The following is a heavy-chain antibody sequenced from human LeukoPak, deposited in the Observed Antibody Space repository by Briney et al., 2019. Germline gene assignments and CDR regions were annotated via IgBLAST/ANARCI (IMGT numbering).Heavy chain of an antibody. D-gene: IGHD2-21*01. J-gene: IGHJ6*03. CDR1: GYTFTGYY. CDR3: ARYNCGGDCYLYYYYMDV. CDR2: INPNSGGT. Sequence: ASVKFSCKASGYTFTGYYMHWVRQAPGQGLEWMGWINPNSGGTIYAQKFQGRVTLTRDTSINTAYMELSRLRSDDTAVYYCARYNCGGDCYLYYYYMDVWGKGTTVTVSS. V-gene: IGHV1-2*02.